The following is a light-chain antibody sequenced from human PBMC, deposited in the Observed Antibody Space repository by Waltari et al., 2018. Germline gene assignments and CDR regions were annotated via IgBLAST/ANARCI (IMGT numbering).Light chain of an antibody. CDR2: EVN. Sequence: QSALTQPASVSGSPGQSITISCTGTSSEVWRYVLVCWYQQHPGKARKLMIYEVNTRPSGVSARFSGSKSGSTAFLTISGLQAEDEAHYYCCSYAGSSVFKVLFGGGTKLTVL. V-gene: IGLV2-23*02. CDR1: SSEVWRYVL. CDR3: CSYAGSSVFKVL. J-gene: IGLJ2*01.